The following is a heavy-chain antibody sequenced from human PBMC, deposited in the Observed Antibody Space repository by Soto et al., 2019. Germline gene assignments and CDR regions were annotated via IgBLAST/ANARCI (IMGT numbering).Heavy chain of an antibody. Sequence: QVQLQESGPGLVTPSQTLSLTCTVSGGSISSGGYYWSWIRLHPGTGLEWIGYIYYSGSTHYNPSLKRRVTISVDTSKNQFSLKLSSVTAAATAVYYCASYWSGGSCYSSHFEYWGQGTLVTVSS. D-gene: IGHD2-15*01. CDR1: GGSISSGGYY. V-gene: IGHV4-31*03. CDR3: ASYWSGGSCYSSHFEY. CDR2: IYYSGST. J-gene: IGHJ4*02.